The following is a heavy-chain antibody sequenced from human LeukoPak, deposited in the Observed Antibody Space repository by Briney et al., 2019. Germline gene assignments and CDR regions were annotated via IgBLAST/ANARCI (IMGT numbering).Heavy chain of an antibody. Sequence: SETLSLTCSVSGGSITITNYYWGWVRQPPGKGLEWIGSMYHSGTTYYNPPLKTRLTISVDTSKNQFSLNLSAVTAADTALYFCARHRGRNGGYVFDYWGQGTLVTVSS. D-gene: IGHD2-8*01. CDR1: GGSITITNYY. J-gene: IGHJ4*02. V-gene: IGHV4-39*01. CDR2: MYHSGTT. CDR3: ARHRGRNGGYVFDY.